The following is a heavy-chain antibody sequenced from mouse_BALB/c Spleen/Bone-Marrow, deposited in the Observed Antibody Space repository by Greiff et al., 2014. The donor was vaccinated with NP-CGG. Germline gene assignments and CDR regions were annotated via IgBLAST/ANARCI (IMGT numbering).Heavy chain of an antibody. CDR1: GYTFTSSW. Sequence: VQLQQSGSVLVRPGASVKLSCKASGYTFTSSWMHWAKQRPGQGLEWIGEIHPNSGNTNYNEKFKGKATLTVDTSSSTAYVDLSSLTSEDSAVYYCARGVTALDYWGQGTTLTVSS. D-gene: IGHD1-2*01. J-gene: IGHJ2*01. CDR2: IHPNSGNT. CDR3: ARGVTALDY. V-gene: IGHV1S130*01.